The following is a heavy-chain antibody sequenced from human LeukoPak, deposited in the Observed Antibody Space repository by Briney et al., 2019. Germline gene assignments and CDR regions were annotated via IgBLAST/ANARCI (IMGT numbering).Heavy chain of an antibody. CDR3: ARGGYCSGGSCYDMETFDY. CDR1: GGSISSYY. Sequence: PSETLSLTCTVSGGSISSYYWSWIRQPAGKGLEWIGRIYTSGSTNYNPSLKSQVTMSVDTSKNQFSLKLSSVTAADTAVYYCARGGYCSGGSCYDMETFDYWGQGTLVTVSS. J-gene: IGHJ4*02. V-gene: IGHV4-4*07. CDR2: IYTSGST. D-gene: IGHD2-15*01.